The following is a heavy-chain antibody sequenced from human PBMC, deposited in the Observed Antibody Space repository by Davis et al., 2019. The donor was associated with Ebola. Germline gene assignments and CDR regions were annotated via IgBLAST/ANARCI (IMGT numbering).Heavy chain of an antibody. CDR3: AKDVEWLLQAWGMDV. CDR2: ISYDGSNK. CDR1: GFTFSSYG. D-gene: IGHD3-3*01. J-gene: IGHJ6*02. V-gene: IGHV3-30*18. Sequence: GESLKISCAASGFTFSSYGMHWVRQAPGKGLEWVAVISYDGSNKYYADSVKGRFTISRDNSKNTLYLQMNSLRAEDTAVYYCAKDVEWLLQAWGMDVWGQGTTVTVSS.